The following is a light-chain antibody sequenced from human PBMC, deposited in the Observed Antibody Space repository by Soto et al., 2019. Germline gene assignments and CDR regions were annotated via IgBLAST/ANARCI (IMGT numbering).Light chain of an antibody. V-gene: IGKV3-20*01. CDR2: GAS. Sequence: EIVLTQSPGTLSLSPGERATLSCRASQSVSSNYLAWYQQKPGQAPRLLIYGASSRATDIPDRFSGSWSGTDFTLTISRLEPEAFAFYYCQQYGSSPLTFGGGTKVGIK. J-gene: IGKJ4*01. CDR1: QSVSSNY. CDR3: QQYGSSPLT.